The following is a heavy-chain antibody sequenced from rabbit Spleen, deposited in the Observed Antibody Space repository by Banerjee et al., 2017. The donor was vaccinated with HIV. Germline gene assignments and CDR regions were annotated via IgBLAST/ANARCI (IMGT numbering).Heavy chain of an antibody. J-gene: IGHJ4*01. CDR3: VREVAAKFNL. D-gene: IGHD4-1*01. CDR2: IDVGAGST. V-gene: IGHV1S7*01. CDR1: GFDFRRYY. Sequence: QSLEESGGDLVKPGASLTLTCTASGFDFRRYYLTWVRQAPGKGLEWIGIIDVGAGSTDYASWVNGRFTISSDNAQNTVDLQMSGLTAADTATYFCVREVAAKFNLWGPGTLVTVS.